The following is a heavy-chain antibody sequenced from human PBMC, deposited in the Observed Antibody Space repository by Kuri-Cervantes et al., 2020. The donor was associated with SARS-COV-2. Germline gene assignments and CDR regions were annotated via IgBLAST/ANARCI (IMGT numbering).Heavy chain of an antibody. Sequence: GESLKISCAASGFTFSSYAMSWVRQAPGKGLEWVSAISGSGGSTYYADSVKGRFTISRDNAKNSLYLQMNSLRAEDTTVYYCASFHRWGQGTLVTVSS. J-gene: IGHJ4*02. CDR2: ISGSGGST. CDR3: ASFHR. V-gene: IGHV3-23*01. CDR1: GFTFSSYA.